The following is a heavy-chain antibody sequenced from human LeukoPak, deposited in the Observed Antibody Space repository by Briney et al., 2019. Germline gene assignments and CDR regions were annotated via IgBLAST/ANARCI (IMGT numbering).Heavy chain of an antibody. Sequence: GGSLRLSCAASGFTFSSYSMNWVRQAPGKGLEWVSSISSSSSYIYYADSVKGRFTISRDNAKNSLYLQMNSLRAEDTDVYYCASLRITMIVVAKREEYFQHWGQGTLVTVSS. V-gene: IGHV3-21*01. CDR3: ASLRITMIVVAKREEYFQH. J-gene: IGHJ1*01. CDR2: ISSSSSYI. CDR1: GFTFSSYS. D-gene: IGHD3-22*01.